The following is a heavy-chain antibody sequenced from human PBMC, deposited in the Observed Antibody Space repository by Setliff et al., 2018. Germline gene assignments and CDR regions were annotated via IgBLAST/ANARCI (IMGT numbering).Heavy chain of an antibody. V-gene: IGHV1-18*01. CDR3: ARGGGVNDDNSGFYRSFDY. CDR1: GYTFTSYG. Sequence: ASVKVSCKASGYTFTSYGISWVRQAPGQGLEWMGWISAYNANTNYAQKLQGRVTMTTDTSTSTAYMELSSLRSEDTAPYYCARGGGVNDDNSGFYRSFDYWGQGTLVTVSS. CDR2: ISAYNANT. D-gene: IGHD3-22*01. J-gene: IGHJ4*02.